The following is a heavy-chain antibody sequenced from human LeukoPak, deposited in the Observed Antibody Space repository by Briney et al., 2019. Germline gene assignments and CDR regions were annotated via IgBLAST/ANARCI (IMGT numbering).Heavy chain of an antibody. V-gene: IGHV1-46*01. CDR2: INPSGGST. D-gene: IGHD3-22*01. Sequence: ASVKVSCKASGYTFTSYYMHWVRQAPGQGLEWMGIINPSGGSTSYAQKFQGRVTMTRDTSTSTVYMELSSLRSEDTAVYYCARDTRRYYYYDSSGYPDYWGQGTLGTVSS. J-gene: IGHJ4*02. CDR1: GYTFTSYY. CDR3: ARDTRRYYYYDSSGYPDY.